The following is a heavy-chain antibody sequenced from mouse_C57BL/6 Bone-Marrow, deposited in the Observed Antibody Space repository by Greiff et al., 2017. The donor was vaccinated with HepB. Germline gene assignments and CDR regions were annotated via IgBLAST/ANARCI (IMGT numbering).Heavy chain of an antibody. Sequence: QVQLQQPGAELVKPGASVTLSCKASGYTFTSYWMHWVKQRPGQGLEWIGMIHPNSGSTNYNEKFKSKATLTVDKSSSTAYMQLSSLTSEDSAVYYCARGDYYVSSGAMDYWGQGTAVTVSS. CDR3: ARGDYYVSSGAMDY. CDR2: IHPNSGST. V-gene: IGHV1-64*01. CDR1: GYTFTSYW. J-gene: IGHJ4*01. D-gene: IGHD1-1*01.